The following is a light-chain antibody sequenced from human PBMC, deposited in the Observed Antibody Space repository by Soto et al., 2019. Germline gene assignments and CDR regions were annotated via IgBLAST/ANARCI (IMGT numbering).Light chain of an antibody. CDR1: QSVSNN. V-gene: IGKV3-15*01. J-gene: IGKJ4*01. CDR2: GAS. CDR3: QQYSNWPLT. Sequence: EIVMTQSPPTLSVSPGERATLSCRASQSVSNNLAWYQQRPGQAPRLLISGASTRATGIAVRFSGSGSGTEFTLTISSLQSEDFAVYYCQQYSNWPLTFGGGTKVEIK.